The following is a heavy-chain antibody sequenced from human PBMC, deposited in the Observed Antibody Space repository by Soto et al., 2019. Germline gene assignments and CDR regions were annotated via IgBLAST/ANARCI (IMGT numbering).Heavy chain of an antibody. CDR2: IIPIFGTA. V-gene: IGHV1-69*13. D-gene: IGHD3-3*01. Sequence: GASVKVSCKASGGTFSSYAISWVRQAPGQGLELMGGIIPIFGTANYAQKFQGRVTITADESTSTAYMELSSLRSEDTAVYYCARGGRPKGFWSGYSPDDYYYGMDVWGQGTTVTVYS. J-gene: IGHJ6*02. CDR3: ARGGRPKGFWSGYSPDDYYYGMDV. CDR1: GGTFSSYA.